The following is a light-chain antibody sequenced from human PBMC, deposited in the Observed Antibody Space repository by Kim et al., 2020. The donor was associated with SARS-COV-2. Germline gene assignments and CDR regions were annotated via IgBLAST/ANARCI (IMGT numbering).Light chain of an antibody. CDR1: QSVSSSY. Sequence: EIVLTQSPGTLSLSPGERATLSCRASQSVSSSYLVWYQQKPGQPPRLLIYDASSRATGIPDRFSGSGSGTDFTLTISRLEPEDFAVYYCQQYGNSPWTFGQGTKVEIK. CDR3: QQYGNSPWT. CDR2: DAS. J-gene: IGKJ1*01. V-gene: IGKV3-20*01.